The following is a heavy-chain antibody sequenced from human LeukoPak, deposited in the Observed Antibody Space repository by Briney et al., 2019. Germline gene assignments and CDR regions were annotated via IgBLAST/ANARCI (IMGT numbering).Heavy chain of an antibody. D-gene: IGHD4-11*01. CDR1: GGSISTSSYY. J-gene: IGHJ4*02. CDR3: ARDRAVTCFDY. CDR2: IYTSGST. V-gene: IGHV4-61*02. Sequence: PSETLSLTCDVSGGSISTSSYYWSWIRQPAGKGLEWIGRIYTSGSTNYNPSLKSRVTMSVDTSKNQFSLKLSSVTAADTAVYYCARDRAVTCFDYWGQGTLVTVSS.